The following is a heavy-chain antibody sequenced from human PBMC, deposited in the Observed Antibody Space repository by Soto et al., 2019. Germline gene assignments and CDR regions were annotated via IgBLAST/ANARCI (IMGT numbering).Heavy chain of an antibody. Sequence: QVQLVQSRAEVKKPGSSVRVSCRASEGTFNSHAVRWERQAPGQGLQWMGGILPLFGTTNNAHQWEARVTITADSSTTTSYVELSGLTTGDTAVSYGARGVTLFEASQQYYKYGLDVWGQGTTVIVYS. J-gene: IGHJ6*02. D-gene: IGHD3-3*01. CDR2: ILPLFGTT. CDR3: ARGVTLFEASQQYYKYGLDV. V-gene: IGHV1-69*01. CDR1: EGTFNSHA.